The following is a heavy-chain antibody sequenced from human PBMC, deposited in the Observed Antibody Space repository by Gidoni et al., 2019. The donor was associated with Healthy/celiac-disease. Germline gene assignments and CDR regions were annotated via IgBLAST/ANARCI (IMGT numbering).Heavy chain of an antibody. CDR3: ARVGAARPY. D-gene: IGHD6-6*01. CDR2: IYYSGST. CDR1: GGSISSYY. V-gene: IGHV4-59*01. J-gene: IGHJ4*02. Sequence: QVQLQESGPGLVKPSETLSLTCTVSGGSISSYYWSWIRQPPGKGLEWIGYIYYSGSTNYNPSLKNRVTISVDTSKNQFSLKLSSVTAADTAVYYCARVGAARPYWGQGTLVTVSS.